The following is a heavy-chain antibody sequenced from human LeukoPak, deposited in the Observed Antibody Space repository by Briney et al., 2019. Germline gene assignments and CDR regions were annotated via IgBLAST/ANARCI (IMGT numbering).Heavy chain of an antibody. D-gene: IGHD2-2*01. CDR2: IYFSGYT. CDR3: ARAPGYCSSTSCRSRRYGMDV. V-gene: IGHV4-59*11. J-gene: IGHJ6*02. Sequence: SETLSLTCTVSGGSISGHYWSWIRQPPGKGLEWIGYIYFSGYTNYNPSLKSRVTISVDTSKNQFSLKLSSVTAADTAVYYCARAPGYCSSTSCRSRRYGMDVWGQGTTVTVSS. CDR1: GGSISGHY.